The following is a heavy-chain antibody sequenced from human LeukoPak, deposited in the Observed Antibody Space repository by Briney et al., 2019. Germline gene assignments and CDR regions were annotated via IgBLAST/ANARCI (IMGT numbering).Heavy chain of an antibody. Sequence: GGSLRLSCAASGFSFSDYYMSWIRQAPGKGLEWISYFGSGGSPTYYADSAKGRFTISRDNARRSVYLQINSLRADDTAVYYCARVSGYSCDYWGQGTLVTVAS. CDR2: FGSGGSPT. D-gene: IGHD1-26*01. V-gene: IGHV3-11*01. J-gene: IGHJ4*02. CDR1: GFSFSDYY. CDR3: ARVSGYSCDY.